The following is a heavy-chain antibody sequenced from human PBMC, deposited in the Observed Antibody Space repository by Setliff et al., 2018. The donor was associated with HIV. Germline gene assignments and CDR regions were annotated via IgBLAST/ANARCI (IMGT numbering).Heavy chain of an antibody. CDR3: VRQGAVTGHSFDS. CDR2: VYYSGST. J-gene: IGHJ4*02. CDR1: GVSTSSSSYY. Sequence: SETLSLPCTVSGVSTSSSSYYWGWIRQPPGKGLAWIGYVYYSGSTYYNPSLKSRLTISVDTSKNHFSLRLSSVTAADTAVYYCVRQGAVTGHSFDSWGPGALGTSPQ. D-gene: IGHD6-19*01. V-gene: IGHV4-39*01.